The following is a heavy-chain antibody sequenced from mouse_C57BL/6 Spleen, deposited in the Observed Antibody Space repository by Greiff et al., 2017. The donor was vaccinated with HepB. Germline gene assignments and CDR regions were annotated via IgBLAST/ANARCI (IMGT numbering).Heavy chain of an antibody. J-gene: IGHJ4*01. D-gene: IGHD1-1*01. V-gene: IGHV5-17*01. CDR2: ISSGSSSI. CDR1: GFTFSDYG. CDR3: ARRRTTVVATDYAMDY. Sequence: EVKVVESGGGLVKPGGSLKLSCAASGFTFSDYGMHWVRQAPEKGLEWVAYISSGSSSIYYADTVKGRFTISRDNAKNTLFLQLTSLMSEDKAMYYCARRRTTVVATDYAMDYWGQGTSVTVSS.